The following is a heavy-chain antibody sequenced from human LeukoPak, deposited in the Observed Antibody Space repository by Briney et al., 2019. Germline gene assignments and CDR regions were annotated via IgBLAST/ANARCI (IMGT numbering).Heavy chain of an antibody. D-gene: IGHD3-22*01. CDR3: AKDVKSYYDSSGYYHFDY. J-gene: IGHJ4*02. CDR2: VSGSGEST. Sequence: GGSLRLSCTVSGFTFTNYAMTWVRQAPGKGLEWVSAVSGSGESTYYTDSVKGRFTISRDNSKNTLYLQMNSLRAEDTAVYYCAKDVKSYYDSSGYYHFDYWGQGTLVTVSS. CDR1: GFTFTNYA. V-gene: IGHV3-23*01.